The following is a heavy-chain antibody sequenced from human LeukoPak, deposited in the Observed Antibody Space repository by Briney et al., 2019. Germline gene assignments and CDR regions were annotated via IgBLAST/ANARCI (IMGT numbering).Heavy chain of an antibody. CDR1: GFTFSSYG. CDR2: ISYDGSNK. V-gene: IGHV3-30*18. D-gene: IGHD5-12*01. Sequence: GRSLRLSCAASGFTFSSYGMHWVRQAPGKGLEWVAVISYDGSNKYYADSVKGRFTISRDNSKNTLYLQMNSLRAEDTAVYYCAKGGYSGYDSGIDYWGQGTRVTVPS. CDR3: AKGGYSGYDSGIDY. J-gene: IGHJ4*02.